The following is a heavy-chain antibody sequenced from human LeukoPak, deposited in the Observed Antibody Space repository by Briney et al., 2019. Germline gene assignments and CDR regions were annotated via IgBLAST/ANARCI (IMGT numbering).Heavy chain of an antibody. CDR1: GGSVSSGSYH. CDR2: IYYSGST. J-gene: IGHJ4*02. Sequence: SETLCLTCTVSGGSVSSGSYHWSWIRQPPGKGLEWIGYIYYSGSTNYNPSLKSRVTISVDTSKNQFSLKLSSVTAADTAVYYCARDLGGMVHFDYWGQGTLVAVSS. V-gene: IGHV4-61*01. D-gene: IGHD3-16*01. CDR3: ARDLGGMVHFDY.